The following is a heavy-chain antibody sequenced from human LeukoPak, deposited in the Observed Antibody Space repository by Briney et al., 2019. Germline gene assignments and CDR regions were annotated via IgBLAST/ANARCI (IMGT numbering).Heavy chain of an antibody. CDR1: GGSISSYY. CDR3: ASLMRGWSGGVSGWFDP. V-gene: IGHV4-59*01. CDR2: IYYSGST. Sequence: SETLSLTCTVSGGSISSYYWSWIRQPPGKGLEWIGYIYYSGSTNYNPSLKSRVTISVDTSKNQFSLKLSSVTAADTAVYYCASLMRGWSGGVSGWFDPWGQGTLVTASS. J-gene: IGHJ5*02. D-gene: IGHD3-10*01.